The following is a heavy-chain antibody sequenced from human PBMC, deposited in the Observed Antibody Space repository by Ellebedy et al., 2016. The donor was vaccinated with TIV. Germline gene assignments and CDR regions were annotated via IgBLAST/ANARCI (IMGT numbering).Heavy chain of an antibody. D-gene: IGHD3-16*01. CDR1: GFSFRSYW. V-gene: IGHV3-7*01. J-gene: IGHJ3*02. Sequence: GGSLRLSCAASGFSFRSYWMSWVRQAPGKGLEWVANIKQDGGETYYGDSVKGRFTISRDNAKRTLDLQMNSLRAEDTAIHYCATDGSYGDYLSPTHAFEIWGQGTLVTVSP. CDR3: ATDGSYGDYLSPTHAFEI. CDR2: IKQDGGET.